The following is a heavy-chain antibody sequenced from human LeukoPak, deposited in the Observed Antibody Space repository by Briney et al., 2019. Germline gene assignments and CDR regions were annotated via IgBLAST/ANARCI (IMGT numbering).Heavy chain of an antibody. Sequence: PSETLSLTCTVSGASITSSNYYWLWLRQPPGKGLEWIGSIYYTGITYYNPSLKSRVTISVDRSKNQFSLKLSSVTAADTAVYYCARGGTVTTPFDYWGQGTLVTVSS. CDR3: ARGGTVTTPFDY. D-gene: IGHD4-17*01. J-gene: IGHJ4*02. CDR2: IYYTGIT. CDR1: GASITSSNYY. V-gene: IGHV4-39*07.